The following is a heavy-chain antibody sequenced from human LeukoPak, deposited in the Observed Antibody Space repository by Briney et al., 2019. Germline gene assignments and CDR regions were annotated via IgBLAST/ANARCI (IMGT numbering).Heavy chain of an antibody. D-gene: IGHD2-2*01. J-gene: IGHJ4*02. V-gene: IGHV3-21*01. CDR2: IDTSSHYI. Sequence: PGGSLRLSCAASGFSFNSHNMNWVRQAPGKGLEWVSFIDTSSHYIYYADSVRGRFTISRDNAKNSLFLEMSSLRAEDTAVYYCVRNLGGCTSTSCYSDFDIWGQGNLVTVSP. CDR1: GFSFNSHN. CDR3: VRNLGGCTSTSCYSDFDI.